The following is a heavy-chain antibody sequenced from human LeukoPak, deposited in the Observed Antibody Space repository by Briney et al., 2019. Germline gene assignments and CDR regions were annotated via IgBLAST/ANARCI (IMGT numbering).Heavy chain of an antibody. V-gene: IGHV3-23*01. CDR3: AKDREGLSSGYDLEYFDY. J-gene: IGHJ4*02. CDR1: GFTFSSYA. CDR2: ISGGGGTT. D-gene: IGHD5-12*01. Sequence: GGSLRLSCAASGFTFSSYAMNWVRQAPGKGLKWVSAISGGGGTTYYADSVKGRFTISRDNSKNTLFLQMNSLRAEDTAVYYCAKDREGLSSGYDLEYFDYWGQGTLVTVSS.